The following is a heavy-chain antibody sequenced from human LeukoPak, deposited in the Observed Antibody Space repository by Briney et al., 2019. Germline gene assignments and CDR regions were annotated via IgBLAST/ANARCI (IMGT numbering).Heavy chain of an antibody. CDR3: ARRASYYYYYYMDV. CDR2: ISYDGSNK. V-gene: IGHV3-30*04. J-gene: IGHJ6*03. CDR1: GFTFSSYA. Sequence: GRSLRLSCAASGFTFSSYAMHWVRQAPGKGLEWVAVISYDGSNKYYADSVKGRFTISRDNSKNTLYLQMNSLRAEDTAVYYCARRASYYYYYYMDVWGKGTTVTVSS.